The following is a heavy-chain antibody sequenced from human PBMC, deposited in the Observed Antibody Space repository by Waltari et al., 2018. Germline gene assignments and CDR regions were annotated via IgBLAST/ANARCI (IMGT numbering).Heavy chain of an antibody. J-gene: IGHJ3*01. CDR3: AKDLDDVLTGSFGLDV. CDR2: INWNSGGI. Sequence: ELQLVESGGGFVEPGRSLRLSCVVSGFIFDEYAMHWVRQAPGKGLEWVSGINWNSGGIMSAESVKGRFTVSRDNGRNSLHLEMKTLRPEDTALYYCAKDLDDVLTGSFGLDVWGRGTMVIVSS. CDR1: GFIFDEYA. D-gene: IGHD3-9*01. V-gene: IGHV3-9*01.